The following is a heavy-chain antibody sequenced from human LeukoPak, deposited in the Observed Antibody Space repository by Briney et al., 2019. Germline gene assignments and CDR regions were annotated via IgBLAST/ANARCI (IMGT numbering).Heavy chain of an antibody. CDR1: GGSLSSYY. CDR2: IYYSGST. Sequence: PSETLSLTCTVSGGSLSSYYWSWIRQPPGKGLEWIGYIYYSGSTNYNPSLKSRVTISVDTSKNQFSLKLSSVTAADTAVYYCARDGGSGSPPGKFDPWGQGTLVTVSS. V-gene: IGHV4-59*01. J-gene: IGHJ5*02. CDR3: ARDGGSGSPPGKFDP. D-gene: IGHD3-10*01.